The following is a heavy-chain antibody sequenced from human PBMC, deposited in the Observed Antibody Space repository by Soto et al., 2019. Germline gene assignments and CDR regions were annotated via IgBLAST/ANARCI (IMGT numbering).Heavy chain of an antibody. CDR3: AREGRIAVAGTVAFDI. D-gene: IGHD6-19*01. Sequence: QLQLQESGPGLVKPSETLSLTCTVSGGSISSSSYYWGWIRQPPGKGLEWIGSIYYSGSTYYNPSLKSRVTISVDTSKNQFSLKLSSVTAADTAVYYCAREGRIAVAGTVAFDIWGQGTMVTVSS. V-gene: IGHV4-39*02. CDR1: GGSISSSSYY. CDR2: IYYSGST. J-gene: IGHJ3*02.